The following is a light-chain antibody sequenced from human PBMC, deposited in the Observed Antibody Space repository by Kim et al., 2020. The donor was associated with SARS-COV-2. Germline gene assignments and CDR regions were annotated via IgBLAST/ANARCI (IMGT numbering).Light chain of an antibody. Sequence: SPWERAALSCRASQSVSTYLAWYQQRPGQAPRLLIYGASTRATGIPARFSGSGSGTEFTLTISSLQSEDFAVYYCQKYDNWPITFGQGTRLGIK. CDR1: QSVSTY. CDR3: QKYDNWPIT. V-gene: IGKV3-15*01. J-gene: IGKJ5*01. CDR2: GAS.